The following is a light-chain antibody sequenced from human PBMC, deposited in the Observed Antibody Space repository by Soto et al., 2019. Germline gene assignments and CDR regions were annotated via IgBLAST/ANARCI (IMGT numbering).Light chain of an antibody. Sequence: QSALTQPPSVSGAPGQRVTISCTGSSSNIGAGSDVHWYQQLPGTAPKLLIYGNSNRPSAVPDRFSGSKSGTSASLAITGLQAEDEAHYYCQPYDSSLSGSPLYVCGTGTKVTVL. CDR2: GNS. J-gene: IGLJ1*01. V-gene: IGLV1-40*01. CDR3: QPYDSSLSGSPLYV. CDR1: SSNIGAGSD.